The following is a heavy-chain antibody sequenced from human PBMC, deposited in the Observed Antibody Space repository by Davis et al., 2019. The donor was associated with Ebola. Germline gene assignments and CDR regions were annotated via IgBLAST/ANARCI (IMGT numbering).Heavy chain of an antibody. D-gene: IGHD3-22*01. Sequence: GESLKISCAASGFTFSSYEMNWVRQAPGKGLEWVSYISSSGSTIYYADSVKGRFTISRDNAKNSLYLQMNSLRAEDTAVYYCARGYYYDSSGYFDYWGQGTLVTVSS. CDR2: ISSSGSTI. J-gene: IGHJ4*02. V-gene: IGHV3-48*03. CDR3: ARGYYYDSSGYFDY. CDR1: GFTFSSYE.